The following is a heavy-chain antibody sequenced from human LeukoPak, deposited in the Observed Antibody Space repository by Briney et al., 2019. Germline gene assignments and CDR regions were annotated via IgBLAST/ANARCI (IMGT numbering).Heavy chain of an antibody. CDR3: AKVGRALYCSGGSCYETPLDY. CDR1: GFTFSSYA. Sequence: GGSLRLSCAASGFTFSSYAMSWVRQAPGKGLEWVSAISGSGGSTYYADSVKGRFTISRDNSKSTLYLQMNSLRAEDTAVYYCAKVGRALYCSGGSCYETPLDYWGQGTLVTVSS. J-gene: IGHJ4*02. V-gene: IGHV3-23*01. D-gene: IGHD2-15*01. CDR2: ISGSGGST.